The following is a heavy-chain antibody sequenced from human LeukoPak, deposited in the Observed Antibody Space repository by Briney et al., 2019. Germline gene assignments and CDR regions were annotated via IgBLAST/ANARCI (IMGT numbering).Heavy chain of an antibody. Sequence: SETLSLTCTVSGGSISSYYWSWIRQPPGKGLEWIGYIYYSGSTNYNPSLKSRVTISVDTSKNQFSLKLSSVTAADTAVYYCERGSKYGSGSFTEYYFDYWGQGTLVTVSS. D-gene: IGHD3-10*01. CDR1: GGSISSYY. CDR3: ERGSKYGSGSFTEYYFDY. J-gene: IGHJ4*02. CDR2: IYYSGST. V-gene: IGHV4-59*08.